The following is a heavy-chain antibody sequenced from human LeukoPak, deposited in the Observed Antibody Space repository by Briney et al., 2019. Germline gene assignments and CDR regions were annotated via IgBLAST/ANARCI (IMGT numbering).Heavy chain of an antibody. Sequence: GGSLRLSCAASGFTFSSYWMTWVRQAPGKGLEWVASIKQDGSERYYVVSVRGRFTISRDNAKNSLYRQLSSLRAEDTAVYYCARMVSGSYSEHFDYWGQGTLVTVSS. CDR1: GFTFSSYW. CDR3: ARMVSGSYSEHFDY. D-gene: IGHD3-10*01. J-gene: IGHJ4*02. CDR2: IKQDGSER. V-gene: IGHV3-7*01.